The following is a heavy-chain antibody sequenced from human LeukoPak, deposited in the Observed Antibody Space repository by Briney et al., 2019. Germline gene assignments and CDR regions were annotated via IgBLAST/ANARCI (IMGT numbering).Heavy chain of an antibody. D-gene: IGHD4-17*01. J-gene: IGHJ4*02. CDR3: ARDRTTVTLFDN. V-gene: IGHV3-74*01. CDR2: ISTGGAVT. Sequence: PGGSLRLSCAASGFTFTSFWIHWFRQAPGRGLVWISRISTGGAVTGYADSVKGRFTISRDNAKNTLYLQMNSLRAEDTAVYYCARDRTTVTLFDNWGQGALVTVSS. CDR1: GFTFTSFW.